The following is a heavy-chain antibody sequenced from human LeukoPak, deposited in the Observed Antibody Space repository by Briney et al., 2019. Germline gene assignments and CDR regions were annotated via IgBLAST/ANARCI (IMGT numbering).Heavy chain of an antibody. CDR3: ARDGPLGHFDY. J-gene: IGHJ4*02. CDR2: IYYSGST. Sequence: SETLSLTCTVSGGSISTTTYYWGWIRQPPGKGLEWIGSIYYSGSTYYNPSLKSRVTISVDTSKNQFSLKLSSVTAADTAVYYCARDGPLGHFDYWGQGTLVTVSS. V-gene: IGHV4-39*07. CDR1: GGSISTTTYY.